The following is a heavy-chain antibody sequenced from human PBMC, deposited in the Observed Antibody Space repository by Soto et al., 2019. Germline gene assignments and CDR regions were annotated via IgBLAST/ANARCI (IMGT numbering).Heavy chain of an antibody. CDR1: GYSFTIYL. V-gene: IGHV5-51*01. CDR2: IYPGDSDT. CDR3: ARVRTENYYGMDV. J-gene: IGHJ6*02. Sequence: GESLNISCNGSGYSFTIYLIGWVRQMPGKGLEWMGIIYPGDSDTRYSPSFQGQVTISADKSISTAYLQWSSLKASDTAMYYCARVRTENYYGMDVWGQGTTVTVSS.